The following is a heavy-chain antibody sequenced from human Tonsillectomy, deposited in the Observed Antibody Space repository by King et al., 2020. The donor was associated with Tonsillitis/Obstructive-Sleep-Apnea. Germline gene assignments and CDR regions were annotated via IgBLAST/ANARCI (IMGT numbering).Heavy chain of an antibody. CDR2: ISWNSGSR. CDR3: AKDLIIAESGTPGDAFDI. J-gene: IGHJ3*02. V-gene: IGHV3-9*01. CDR1: GFKFEDYA. Sequence: VQLVQSGGGLVQPGRSLRLSCAASGFKFEDYAMYWVRQAPGKGLEWVSGISWNSGSRVYADSVKGRFTISRDNAKDSLYLQMNSLRVEDTALYYCAKDLIIAESGTPGDAFDIWGQGTMVTVSS. D-gene: IGHD6-13*01.